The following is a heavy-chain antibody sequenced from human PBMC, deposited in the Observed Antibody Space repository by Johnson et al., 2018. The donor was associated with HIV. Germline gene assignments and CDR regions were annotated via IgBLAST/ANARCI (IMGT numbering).Heavy chain of an antibody. CDR2: ISYDGSNK. J-gene: IGHJ3*02. CDR3: ARGGEYSSSLYAFDI. Sequence: QVQLVESGGGVVRPGGSLRLSCAASGFTFSSYAMHWVRQAPGKGLDWVAVISYDGSNKYYADSVKGRFTISRDNSKNTLYLQMNSLRAEDTAVYYCARGGEYSSSLYAFDIWGQGTMVTVSS. D-gene: IGHD6-13*01. V-gene: IGHV3-30*04. CDR1: GFTFSSYA.